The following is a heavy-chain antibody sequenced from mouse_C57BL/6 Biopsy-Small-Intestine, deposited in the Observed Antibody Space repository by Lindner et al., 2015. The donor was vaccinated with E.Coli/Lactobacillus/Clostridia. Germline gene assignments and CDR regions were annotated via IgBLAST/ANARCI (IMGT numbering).Heavy chain of an antibody. CDR1: GYSFTNYG. D-gene: IGHD2-2*01. CDR2: ISAYNGHT. Sequence: SVKVSCKASGYSFTNYGISWVRQAPGQGLEWMGWISAYNGHTNYAQKFQGRVTMTTDTSTSTAYMELRSLRSDDSAVYYCALTCDSRNCSMVDYWGQGTLVTVSS. CDR3: ALTCDSRNCSMVDY. J-gene: IGHJ4*01. V-gene: IGHV1-79*01.